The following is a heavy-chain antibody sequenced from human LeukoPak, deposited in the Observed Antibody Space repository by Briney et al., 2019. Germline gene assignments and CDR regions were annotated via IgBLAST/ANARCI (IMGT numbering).Heavy chain of an antibody. CDR1: GGSFSGYY. CDR3: ARFRYYDILTGRYYYGMDV. V-gene: IGHV4-34*01. Sequence: PSETLSLTCAVYGGSFSGYYWSWIRQPPGKGLEWIGGINHSGSTNYNPSLKSRVTISVDTSKNQFSLKLSSVTAADTAVYYCARFRYYDILTGRYYYGMDVWGQGTTVTVSS. CDR2: INHSGST. J-gene: IGHJ6*02. D-gene: IGHD3-9*01.